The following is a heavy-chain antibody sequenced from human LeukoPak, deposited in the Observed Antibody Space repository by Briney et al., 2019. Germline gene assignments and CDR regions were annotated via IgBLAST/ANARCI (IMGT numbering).Heavy chain of an antibody. V-gene: IGHV4-34*01. CDR1: GGSFSDYH. CDR3: AIRLPNKWFDP. D-gene: IGHD2-15*01. Sequence: SETLYLTCSVYGGSFSDYHWNWIRQPPGEGLEGIGEISRTGDTSYNPSLKSRVTISVDASRNQFSLRLSPVTAADTAVYYCAIRLPNKWFDPWGQGTLVTVSS. CDR2: ISRTGDT. J-gene: IGHJ5*02.